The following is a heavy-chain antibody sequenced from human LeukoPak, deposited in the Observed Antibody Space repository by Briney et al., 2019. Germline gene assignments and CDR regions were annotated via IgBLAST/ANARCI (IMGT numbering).Heavy chain of an antibody. D-gene: IGHD6-19*01. J-gene: IGHJ3*02. V-gene: IGHV3-7*01. CDR3: AKAMAVAFDAFDI. CDR2: IKQDGSEK. CDR1: GFTSSSYW. Sequence: GGSLRLSCAASGFTSSSYWMSWVRQAPGKGLEWVANIKQDGSEKYYVDSVKGRFTISRDNAKNSLYLQMNSLRAEDTAVYYCAKAMAVAFDAFDIWGQGTMVTVSS.